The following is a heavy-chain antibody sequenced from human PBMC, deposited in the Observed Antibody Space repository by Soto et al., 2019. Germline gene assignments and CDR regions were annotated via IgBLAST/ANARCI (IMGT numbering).Heavy chain of an antibody. D-gene: IGHD6-13*01. CDR1: GFRFSSYG. CDR2: IWYDGSNK. V-gene: IGHV3-33*01. Sequence: QVQLVESGGGVVQPGRSLRLSCATSGFRFSSYGMHWVRQAPDKGLEWVALIWYDGSNKYYADSAKGRFTISRDNSKSTLYLQMNSLRSEDTAVYYCARDSGGSSWYFDYWGQGTLVTVSS. CDR3: ARDSGGSSWYFDY. J-gene: IGHJ4*02.